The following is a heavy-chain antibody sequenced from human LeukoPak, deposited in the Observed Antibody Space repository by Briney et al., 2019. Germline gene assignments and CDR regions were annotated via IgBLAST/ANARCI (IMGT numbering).Heavy chain of an antibody. Sequence: SETLSLTCTVSGGSISSSSYYWGWIRQPPGKGLEWIGNIFHSGSTYYNPSLKSRVTISVDTSKDQFSLQLSSVTAADTAVYYCARGSQVHSSSSLRFDYWGQGTLVTVSS. CDR2: IFHSGST. V-gene: IGHV4-39*01. D-gene: IGHD6-6*01. CDR3: ARGSQVHSSSSLRFDY. J-gene: IGHJ4*02. CDR1: GGSISSSSYY.